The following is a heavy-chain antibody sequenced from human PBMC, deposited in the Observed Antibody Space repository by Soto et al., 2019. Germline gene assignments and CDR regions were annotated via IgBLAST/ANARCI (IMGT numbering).Heavy chain of an antibody. D-gene: IGHD2-15*01. J-gene: IGHJ3*02. V-gene: IGHV1-69*13. CDR3: ATPEKDCSGGSCYSGGDDAFDI. CDR1: GGTFSSYA. CDR2: IIPIFGTA. Sequence: SVKVSCKASGGTFSSYAISWVRQAPGQGLEWMGGIIPIFGTANYTQKFQGRVTITADESTSTAYMELSSLRSEDTDAYYFATPEKDCSGGSCYSGGDDAFDIWGQGTMVTVSS.